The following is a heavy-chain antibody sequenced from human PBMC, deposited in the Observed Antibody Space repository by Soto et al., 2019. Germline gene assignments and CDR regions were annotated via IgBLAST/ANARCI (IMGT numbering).Heavy chain of an antibody. J-gene: IGHJ6*02. CDR3: TKASSDRHHMDV. CDR2: ITDTGGDT. CDR1: GFTFSNFV. V-gene: IGHV3-23*01. Sequence: SCAASGFTFSNFVMRWVRQTPGKGLEWVSTITDTGGDTYYTDSVKGRFTISRDNSKNTLYLQMTSLRAEDTALYYCTKASSDRHHMDVWGQGTTVTVSS.